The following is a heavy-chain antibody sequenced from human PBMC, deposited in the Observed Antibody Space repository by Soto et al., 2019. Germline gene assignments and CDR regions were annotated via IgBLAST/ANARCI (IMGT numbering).Heavy chain of an antibody. V-gene: IGHV2-5*02. Sequence: QITLKESGPTLVKPTQTLTLTCTFSGFSLSTSGVTVGWIRQPPGKAPEWLANIYWDDAKRYSPSLKSRLTNTKDTSKSQVVLRVTNMDPVDTATDYCAHRTPMVGGGMKGLDVWGPGTRV. D-gene: IGHD3-10*01. CDR1: GFSLSTSGVT. CDR3: AHRTPMVGGGMKGLDV. CDR2: IYWDDAK. J-gene: IGHJ6*02.